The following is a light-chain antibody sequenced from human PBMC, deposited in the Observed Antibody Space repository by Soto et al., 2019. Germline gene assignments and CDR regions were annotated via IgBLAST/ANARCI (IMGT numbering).Light chain of an antibody. CDR3: QQYHSYSPSLT. CDR1: QSVTTSY. J-gene: IGKJ4*01. Sequence: EIVLTQSPGTLSLSPGERVTLSCRAIQSVTTSYLAWYQQKPGQAPRLLIYGASSRAAGIPDRFSGSGSGTEFTLTISSLQPDDFATYYCQQYHSYSPSLTFGGGTKVDIK. CDR2: GAS. V-gene: IGKV3-20*01.